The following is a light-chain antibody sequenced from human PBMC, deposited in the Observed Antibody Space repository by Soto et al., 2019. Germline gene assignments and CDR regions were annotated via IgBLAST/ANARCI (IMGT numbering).Light chain of an antibody. CDR1: QALYTR. CDR2: LTS. Sequence: EIVLTQSPATLSAFPGDRVTLSCRASQALYTRLAWYQHKPGQAPRLLIYLTSNRAAGVPSRFSAWGSETDSTLTISDVEPEDFAVYYCHQRQSWPRTFGQGTKVDIK. CDR3: HQRQSWPRT. V-gene: IGKV3-11*01. J-gene: IGKJ1*01.